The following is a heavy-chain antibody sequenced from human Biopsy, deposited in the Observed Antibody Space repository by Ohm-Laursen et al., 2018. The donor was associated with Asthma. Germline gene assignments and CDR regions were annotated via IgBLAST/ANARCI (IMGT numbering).Heavy chain of an antibody. CDR1: GYNFISFA. Sequence: SVKVSCKASGYNFISFAIHWVRQAPGQRLEWMGWVNTGNGDTKYSQKFQGRDTITRDTSASTAYMELRSLRSEDTATYYCARTYYDFLTGQVKNVFGVWGQGTMVTVSS. V-gene: IGHV1-3*04. CDR3: ARTYYDFLTGQVKNVFGV. D-gene: IGHD3-9*01. J-gene: IGHJ3*01. CDR2: VNTGNGDT.